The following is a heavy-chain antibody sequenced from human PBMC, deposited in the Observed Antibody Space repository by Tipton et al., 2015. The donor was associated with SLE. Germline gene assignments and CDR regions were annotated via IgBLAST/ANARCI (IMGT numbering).Heavy chain of an antibody. CDR3: ARGVSGYFHYCYMDV. J-gene: IGHJ6*03. V-gene: IGHV4-34*01. D-gene: IGHD3-10*01. CDR1: GGSLSGYS. CDR2: INHGGST. Sequence: TLSLTCAVYGGSLSGYSWSWIRQPPGKGLEWIGEINHGGSTNYNPSLKSRVAISLDTPKNHFSLRLSSGTAADTAVYYCARGVSGYFHYCYMDVWGRGTTVTISS.